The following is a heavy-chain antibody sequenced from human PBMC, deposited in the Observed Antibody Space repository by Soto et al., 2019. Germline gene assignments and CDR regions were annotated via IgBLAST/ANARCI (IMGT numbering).Heavy chain of an antibody. D-gene: IGHD1-1*01. CDR1: GFTFTSSA. J-gene: IGHJ4*02. V-gene: IGHV1-58*01. CDR2: IVVGSGNT. CDR3: AASWNDPRGNFDY. Sequence: SVKVSCEASGFTFTSSAVQWVRQALGQRLEWIGWIVVGSGNTNYAQKFQERVTITRDMSTSTAYMELSSLRSEDTAVYYCAASWNDPRGNFDYWGQGTLVTVSS.